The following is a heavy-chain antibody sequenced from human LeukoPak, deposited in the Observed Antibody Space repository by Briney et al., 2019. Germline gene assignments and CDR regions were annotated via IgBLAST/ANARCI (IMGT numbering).Heavy chain of an antibody. CDR3: ARCSGVTGTTPREYYYYGMDV. D-gene: IGHD1-20*01. Sequence: KASETLSLTCTVSGGSISSGGYYWSWIRQHPGKGLEWIGYIYYSGSTYYNPSLKSRVTISVDTSKNQFSLKLSSVTAADTAVYYCARCSGVTGTTPREYYYYGMDVWGQGTTVTVSS. CDR2: IYYSGST. J-gene: IGHJ6*02. V-gene: IGHV4-31*03. CDR1: GGSISSGGYY.